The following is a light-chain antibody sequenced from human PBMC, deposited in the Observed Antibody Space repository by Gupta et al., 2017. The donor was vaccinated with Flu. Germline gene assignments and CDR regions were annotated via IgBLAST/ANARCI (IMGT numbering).Light chain of an antibody. CDR1: QSLVHRNGNTY. CDR2: RGS. J-gene: IGKJ1*01. V-gene: IGKV2-30*02. CDR3: KQGTPLQA. Sequence: DVVMTHSPLSLPVTLGQPASISCRSSQSLVHRNGNTYLTWFQQRPGQSPRRLIYRGSKRDCGGPDRFSGSGSGXDFTLKXSRGEAEDVGVYYGKQGTPLQAFGXGTKVEIK.